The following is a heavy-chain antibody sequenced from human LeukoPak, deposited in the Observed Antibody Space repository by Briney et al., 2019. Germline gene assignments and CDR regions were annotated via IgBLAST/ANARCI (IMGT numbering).Heavy chain of an antibody. CDR1: GGSFSGYY. CDR3: ARTRGGSGTFLSIIDY. V-gene: IGHV4-34*01. CDR2: IDYAGNT. D-gene: IGHD3-10*01. J-gene: IGHJ4*02. Sequence: SETLSLTCAVYGGSFSGYYWSWIRQPPGRGLEWIGNIDYAGNTYYNPSLNSRVTMSVDTSKNQFSLKLTAVTAADTATYYCARTRGGSGTFLSIIDYWGQGTLVTVSS.